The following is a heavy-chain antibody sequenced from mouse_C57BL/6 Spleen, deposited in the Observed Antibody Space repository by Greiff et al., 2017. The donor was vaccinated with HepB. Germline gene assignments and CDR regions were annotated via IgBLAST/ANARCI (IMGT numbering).Heavy chain of an antibody. CDR1: GYTFTSYW. V-gene: IGHV1-59*01. J-gene: IGHJ2*01. CDR2: IDPSDSYT. CDR3: ARGLRGYFDY. D-gene: IGHD2-12*01. Sequence: VQLQQPGAELVRPGTSVKLSCKASGYTFTSYWMHWVKQRPGQGLEWIGVIDPSDSYTNYNQKFKGKATLTVDTSSSTAYMQLGSLTSEDSAVYYCARGLRGYFDYWGQGTTLTVSS.